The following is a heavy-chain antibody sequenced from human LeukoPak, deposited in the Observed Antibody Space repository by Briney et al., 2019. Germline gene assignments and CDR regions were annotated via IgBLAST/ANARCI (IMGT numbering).Heavy chain of an antibody. D-gene: IGHD4-23*01. V-gene: IGHV1-69*05. CDR3: ARRSYGGKDFDQ. J-gene: IGHJ4*02. CDR2: IIPIFGTA. Sequence: ASVKVSCKASGGTFSSYAISWVRQARGQGLEWMGGIIPIFGTANYAQKFQGRVTITTDESTSTAYMELSSLRSEDTAVYYCARRSYGGKDFDQWGQGTLVTVSS. CDR1: GGTFSSYA.